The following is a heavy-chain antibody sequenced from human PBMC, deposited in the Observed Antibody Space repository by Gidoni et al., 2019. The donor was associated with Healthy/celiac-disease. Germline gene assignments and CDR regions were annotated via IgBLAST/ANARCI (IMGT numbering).Heavy chain of an antibody. V-gene: IGHV4-34*01. CDR1: GGSFSGYY. D-gene: IGHD2-15*01. CDR2: INHSGST. Sequence: QVQLQQWGAGLLKPSETLSLTCAVYGGSFSGYYWSWIRQPPGKGLEWIGEINHSGSTNYNPSLKSRVTISVDTSKNQFSLKLSSVTAADTAVYYCARGRAYCSGGSCYFMDVWGQGTTVTVSS. CDR3: ARGRAYCSGGSCYFMDV. J-gene: IGHJ6*03.